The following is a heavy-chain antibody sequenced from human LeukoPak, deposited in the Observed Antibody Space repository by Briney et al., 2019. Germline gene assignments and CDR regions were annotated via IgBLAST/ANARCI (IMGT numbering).Heavy chain of an antibody. Sequence: GGSLRLSCAASGFTVSTNYMSWVRQAPVKGLEWVSIIYDSGTTHYADSVKGRFTISRDNLKNILYLQMNSLRAEDTAVYYCASHWGGYWGQGTLVTVSS. D-gene: IGHD3-16*01. CDR2: IYDSGTT. CDR1: GFTVSTNY. V-gene: IGHV3-53*01. CDR3: ASHWGGY. J-gene: IGHJ4*02.